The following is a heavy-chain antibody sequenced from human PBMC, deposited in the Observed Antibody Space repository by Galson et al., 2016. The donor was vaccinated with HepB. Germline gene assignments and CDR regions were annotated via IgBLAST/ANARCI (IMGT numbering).Heavy chain of an antibody. J-gene: IGHJ3*02. Sequence: SLRLSCAASGFTFSGYNMDWVRQAPGKGLEWVSVIYSGGTTYYADSVKGRFTISRDNSKNTLYLQMNTLRAEDTAVYYCARGTFCSGDSCYSPAFDMWGQGTMVTVSS. D-gene: IGHD2-15*01. CDR2: IYSGGTT. V-gene: IGHV3-66*01. CDR3: ARGTFCSGDSCYSPAFDM. CDR1: GFTFSGYN.